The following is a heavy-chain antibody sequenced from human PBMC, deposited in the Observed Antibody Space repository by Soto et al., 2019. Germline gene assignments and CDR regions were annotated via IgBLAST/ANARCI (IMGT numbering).Heavy chain of an antibody. J-gene: IGHJ3*02. Sequence: QVQLQESGPGLVKPSQTLSLTWIVSGDSITSGNYYWSWIRQHPGKGLEWIGYIHHSGNTYYIPSLNSRLSPSMDTSKNQFSLQLSSVTAADTALYYCARPNYDIFTGLSGFDIWGQGTMVTVSS. CDR1: GDSITSGNYY. V-gene: IGHV4-31*02. CDR3: ARPNYDIFTGLSGFDI. D-gene: IGHD3-9*01. CDR2: IHHSGNT.